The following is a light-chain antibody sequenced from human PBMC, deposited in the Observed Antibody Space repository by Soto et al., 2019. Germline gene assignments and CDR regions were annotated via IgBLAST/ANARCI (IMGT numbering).Light chain of an antibody. V-gene: IGKV3-15*01. CDR2: VAS. CDR3: QQYNVWPLT. J-gene: IGKJ4*01. CDR1: QSVNSN. Sequence: EIVMTHSPVTLSVSPGDRATLSCRASQSVNSNLAWYQQKPGQTPKLLIYVASTRATGIPARFSDSGSGTEFTLTISSLQSEDFAVYYCQQYNVWPLTFGGGTKVEFK.